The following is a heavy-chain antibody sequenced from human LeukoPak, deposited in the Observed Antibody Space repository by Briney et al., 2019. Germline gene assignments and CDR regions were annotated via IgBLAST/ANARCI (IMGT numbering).Heavy chain of an antibody. D-gene: IGHD4-11*01. CDR1: GGSFSGYY. CDR2: IYYSGST. Sequence: SETLSLTCAVYGGSFSGYYWSWIRQPPGKGLEWIGYIYYSGSTNYNPSLKSRVTISVDTSKNQFSLKLSSVTAADTAVYYCARHGTTVTTKTAFDPWGQGTLVTVSS. CDR3: ARHGTTVTTKTAFDP. V-gene: IGHV4-59*08. J-gene: IGHJ5*02.